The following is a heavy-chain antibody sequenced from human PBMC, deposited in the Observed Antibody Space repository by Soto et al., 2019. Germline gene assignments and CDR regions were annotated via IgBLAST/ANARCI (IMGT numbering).Heavy chain of an antibody. CDR2: ISAYNGNT. CDR1: GYTFTSYG. D-gene: IGHD4-17*01. CDR3: ATTDYGGNCFDP. V-gene: IGHV1-18*01. Sequence: QVQLVQSGAEVKKPGASVKVSCKASGYTFTSYGISWVRQAPGQGLEWMGWISAYNGNTNYAKKLQGRVTMTTDTSTTIAYMELRSLRSDDTAVYYCATTDYGGNCFDPWGQGTLVTVSS. J-gene: IGHJ5*02.